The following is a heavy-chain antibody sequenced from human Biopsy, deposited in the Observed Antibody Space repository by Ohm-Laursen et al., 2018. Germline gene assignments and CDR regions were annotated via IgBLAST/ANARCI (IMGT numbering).Heavy chain of an antibody. J-gene: IGHJ2*01. CDR3: ARDQSGLRGINWYFDL. CDR2: IWNDGSNK. CDR1: GFTFSNYG. D-gene: IGHD5/OR15-5a*01. Sequence: SLRLSCAASGFTFSNYGMHWVRQAPGQGLERVALIWNDGSNKNSEDTVKGRFTVSRDNSKNTLFLQMNNLRAEDTAVYYCARDQSGLRGINWYFDLWGRGTLVTVSS. V-gene: IGHV3-33*01.